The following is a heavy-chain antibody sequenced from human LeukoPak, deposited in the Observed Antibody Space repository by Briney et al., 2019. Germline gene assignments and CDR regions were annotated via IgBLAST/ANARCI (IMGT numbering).Heavy chain of an antibody. CDR1: GFTFSSYA. CDR3: AKATIFGVVRFDY. D-gene: IGHD3-3*01. J-gene: IGHJ4*02. V-gene: IGHV3-23*01. CDR2: ISGSGGST. Sequence: GGSLRLSCAASGFTFSSYAMRWVRQAPGKGLEWVSAISGSGGSTYYADSVKGRFTISRDNSKNTLYLQMNSLRAEDTAVYYCAKATIFGVVRFDYWGQGTLVTVSS.